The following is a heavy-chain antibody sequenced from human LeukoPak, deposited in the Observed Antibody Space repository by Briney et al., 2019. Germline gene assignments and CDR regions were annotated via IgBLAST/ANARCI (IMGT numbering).Heavy chain of an antibody. CDR2: MNPNSGNT. V-gene: IGHV1-8*01. J-gene: IGHJ6*03. CDR3: VRGVIAAAGLIPYYYYYMDV. D-gene: IGHD6-13*01. Sequence: ASVKVSCKASGYTFTSYDINWVRQATGQGLEWMGWMNPNSGNTGYAQKFQGRVTMTRNTSISTAYMELSSLRSEDTAVYYCVRGVIAAAGLIPYYYYYMDVWGKGTTVAISS. CDR1: GYTFTSYD.